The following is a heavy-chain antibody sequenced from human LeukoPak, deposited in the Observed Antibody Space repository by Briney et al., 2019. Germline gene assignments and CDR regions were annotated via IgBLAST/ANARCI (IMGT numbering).Heavy chain of an antibody. CDR1: GFTFSSYG. Sequence: GGSLRLSCAASGFTFSSYGMHWVRQAPGKGLEWVAVISYDGSNKYYADSVKGRFTISRDNSKNTLYLQMNSLRAEDTAVYYCARGSCSGGSCYSYYFDYWGQGTLVTVSS. D-gene: IGHD2-15*01. CDR3: ARGSCSGGSCYSYYFDY. V-gene: IGHV3-30*03. CDR2: ISYDGSNK. J-gene: IGHJ4*02.